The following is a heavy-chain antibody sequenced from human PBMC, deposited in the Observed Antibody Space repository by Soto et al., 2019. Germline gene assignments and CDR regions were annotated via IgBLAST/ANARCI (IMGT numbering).Heavy chain of an antibody. CDR2: INHSGST. Sequence: SETLSLTCAVYGGSFSGYYWSWIRQPPGKGLEWIGEINHSGSTNYNPSLKSRVTISVDTSKNQFSLKLSSVTAADTAVYYCARDWVHERWFDPWGPGTLVTVSS. D-gene: IGHD1-1*01. J-gene: IGHJ5*02. CDR1: GGSFSGYY. CDR3: ARDWVHERWFDP. V-gene: IGHV4-34*01.